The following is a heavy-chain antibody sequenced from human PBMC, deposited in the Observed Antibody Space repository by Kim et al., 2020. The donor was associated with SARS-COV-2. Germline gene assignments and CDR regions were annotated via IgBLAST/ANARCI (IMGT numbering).Heavy chain of an antibody. J-gene: IGHJ4*02. D-gene: IGHD6-13*01. CDR2: IYYSGST. Sequence: SETLSLTCTVSGGSISSYYWSWIRQPPGKGLEWIGYIYYSGSTNYNPSLKSRVTISVDTSKNQLSLKLSSVTAADTAVYYCARGHSNSWAFPVEYWGQGTLVTVSS. CDR1: GGSISSYY. V-gene: IGHV4-59*13. CDR3: ARGHSNSWAFPVEY.